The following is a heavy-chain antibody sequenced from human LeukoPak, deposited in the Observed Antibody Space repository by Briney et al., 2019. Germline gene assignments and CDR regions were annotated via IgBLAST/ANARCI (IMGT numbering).Heavy chain of an antibody. J-gene: IGHJ6*03. D-gene: IGHD5-18*01. Sequence: ASVKVSCKASGYTFTSYGISWVRQAPGQGLEWMGWISAYNGNTNYAQKLQGRVTMTTDTSTSTAYMELRSLRSGDTAVYYCARDLSSEVAAMLNYYYYYMDVWGKGTTVTVSS. CDR1: GYTFTSYG. CDR3: ARDLSSEVAAMLNYYYYYMDV. CDR2: ISAYNGNT. V-gene: IGHV1-18*01.